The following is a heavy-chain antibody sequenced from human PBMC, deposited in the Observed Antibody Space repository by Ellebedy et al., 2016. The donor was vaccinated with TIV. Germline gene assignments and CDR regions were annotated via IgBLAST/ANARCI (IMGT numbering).Heavy chain of an antibody. CDR2: VYWDDDN. CDR3: AHRQNGFRGFDY. CDR1: GFSLTTSGVS. D-gene: IGHD5-24*01. V-gene: IGHV2-5*02. J-gene: IGHJ4*02. Sequence: SGPTLVKPTQTLTLTCTFSGFSLTTSGVSVGWIRQSPGKALEWLALVYWDDDNLYSPSLNSRLTITKDTSKNQVVLAMTNMDPVDTATYFCAHRQNGFRGFDYWGQGTLVAVSS.